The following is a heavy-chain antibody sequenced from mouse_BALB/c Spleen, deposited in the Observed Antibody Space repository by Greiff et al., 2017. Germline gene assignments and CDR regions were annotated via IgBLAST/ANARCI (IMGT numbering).Heavy chain of an antibody. V-gene: IGHV14-3*02. CDR3: ARSITTSYAMDY. CDR1: GFNIKDTY. J-gene: IGHJ4*01. Sequence: VQLQQPGAELVKPGASVKLSCKASGFNIKDTYMHWVKQRPEQGLEWIGRIDPANGNTKYDPKFQGKATITADTSSNTAYLQLSSLTSEDTAVYYCARSITTSYAMDYWGQGTSVTVSS. D-gene: IGHD2-4*01. CDR2: IDPANGNT.